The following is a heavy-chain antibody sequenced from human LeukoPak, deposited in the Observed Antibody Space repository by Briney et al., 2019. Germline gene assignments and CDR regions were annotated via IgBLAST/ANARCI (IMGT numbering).Heavy chain of an antibody. D-gene: IGHD3-22*01. Sequence: GGSLRLSCAASGFTFSSYGMHWVRQAPGKWQQWVADIRNDGSNKYSADSVKGRFTISRDNSKDTLYLQIDSLRAEDTAVYYCARDGRISYYDSSGPFDYWGQGTLVTVSS. V-gene: IGHV3-33*01. CDR2: IRNDGSNK. CDR1: GFTFSSYG. J-gene: IGHJ4*02. CDR3: ARDGRISYYDSSGPFDY.